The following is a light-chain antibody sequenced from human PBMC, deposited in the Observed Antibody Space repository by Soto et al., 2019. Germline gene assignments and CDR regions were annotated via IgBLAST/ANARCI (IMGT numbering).Light chain of an antibody. J-gene: IGKJ4*01. CDR2: KAS. CDR1: QSISDW. V-gene: IGKV1-5*03. Sequence: DIQMTQSPPTLSASVGDRVTITCRASQSISDWLAWYQQKPGKAPKFLIYKASNLESGVPSRFSGSGSGTEFTLTISCLQPEDFATYYCQQYNSYPLTFGGGTKVEIK. CDR3: QQYNSYPLT.